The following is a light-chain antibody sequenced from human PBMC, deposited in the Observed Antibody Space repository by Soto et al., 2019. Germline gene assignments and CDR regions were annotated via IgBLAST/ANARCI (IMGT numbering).Light chain of an antibody. J-gene: IGKJ5*01. Sequence: EIVLTQSPGTLSLSPGERATLSCRASQSVSSNYLAWYQQKPGQAPRLLIYDASSRPTGIPDRFSGSGSGTDFTLTISRLEPEDFAVYYCQPYGNSPITFGQGTRLEIK. CDR1: QSVSSNY. CDR2: DAS. CDR3: QPYGNSPIT. V-gene: IGKV3-20*01.